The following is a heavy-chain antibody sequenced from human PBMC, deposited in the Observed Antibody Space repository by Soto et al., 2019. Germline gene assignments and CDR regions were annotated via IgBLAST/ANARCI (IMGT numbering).Heavy chain of an antibody. D-gene: IGHD3-3*01. CDR1: GGSISSSSYY. V-gene: IGHV4-39*01. Sequence: PSETLSLTCTVSGGSISSSSYYWGWIRQPPGKGLEWIGSIYYSGSTYYNPSLKSRVTISVDTSKNQFSLKLSSVTAADTAVYYCARQGEDYYDFWSGPFDYWGQGTLVTVSS. CDR3: ARQGEDYYDFWSGPFDY. CDR2: IYYSGST. J-gene: IGHJ4*02.